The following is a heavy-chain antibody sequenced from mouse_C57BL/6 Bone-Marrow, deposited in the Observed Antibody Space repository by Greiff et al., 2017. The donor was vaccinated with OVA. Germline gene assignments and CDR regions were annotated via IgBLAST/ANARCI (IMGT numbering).Heavy chain of an antibody. J-gene: IGHJ2*01. CDR2: IYTRDGST. CDR3: ASPVVTTENFDY. CDR1: GYTFTDHT. Sequence: QVQLQQSDAELVKPGASVKITCKVSGYTFTDHTIHWLKQRPEQGLEWIGYIYTRDGSTKYNEKFKGKATLTADKSSSTAYMQLNSLTSDDSAVYFCASPVVTTENFDYWGQGTTLTVSS. D-gene: IGHD2-12*01. V-gene: IGHV1-78*01.